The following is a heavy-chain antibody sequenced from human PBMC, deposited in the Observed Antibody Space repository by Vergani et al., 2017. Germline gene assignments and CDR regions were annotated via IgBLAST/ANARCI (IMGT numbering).Heavy chain of an antibody. D-gene: IGHD3-3*01. CDR1: GFTFDDYA. Sequence: EVQLVESGGGLVQPGRSLRLSCAASGFTFDDYAMHWVRQAPGKGLEWVSGISWNSGSIGYADSVKGRFTISRDNAKNSLYLQKNSLRAEDTALYYCAKGFLEWLPSDYMXVWGKGP. CDR2: ISWNSGSI. CDR3: AKGFLEWLPSDYMXV. V-gene: IGHV3-9*01. J-gene: IGHJ6*03.